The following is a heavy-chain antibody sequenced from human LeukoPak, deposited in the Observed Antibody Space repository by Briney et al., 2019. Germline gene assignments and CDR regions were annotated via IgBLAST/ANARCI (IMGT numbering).Heavy chain of an antibody. CDR2: INAGSGNT. Sequence: GVSVNVSCKACGYTFNRYAMHWVRQAPGQRLEWMGWINAGSGNTKYSQKLEGRVTMTRNTSKSTVNMELTSVRAEDTAVYDWVGGAGNWGFDYWGQGTLVTVSS. D-gene: IGHD7-27*01. CDR1: GYTFNRYA. CDR3: VGGAGNWGFDY. J-gene: IGHJ4*02. V-gene: IGHV1-3*01.